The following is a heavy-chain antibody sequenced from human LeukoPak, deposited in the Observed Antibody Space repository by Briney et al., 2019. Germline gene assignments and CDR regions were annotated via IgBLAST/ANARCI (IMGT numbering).Heavy chain of an antibody. Sequence: GASVKVSCKASGYTFTGYYMHWVRQAPGQGLEWMGWINPNSGGTNYAQKFQGRVTMTRDTSISTAYMELSRLRSADTAVYYCARDLKKRATRDYYFDYWGQGTLVTVSS. J-gene: IGHJ4*02. D-gene: IGHD1-26*01. CDR2: INPNSGGT. CDR1: GYTFTGYY. V-gene: IGHV1-2*02. CDR3: ARDLKKRATRDYYFDY.